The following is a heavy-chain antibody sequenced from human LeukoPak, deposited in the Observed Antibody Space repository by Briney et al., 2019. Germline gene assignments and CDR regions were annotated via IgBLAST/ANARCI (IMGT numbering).Heavy chain of an antibody. J-gene: IGHJ4*02. CDR3: AKESLELRDYDFWSGYYPADY. CDR1: GFTFSSYA. CDR2: ISGSGGST. V-gene: IGHV3-23*01. Sequence: GGSLRLSRAASGFTFSSYAMSWVRQAPGKGLEWVSAISGSGGSTYYADSVKGRFTISRDNSKNTLYLQMNSLRAEDTTVYYCAKESLELRDYDFWSGYYPADYWGQGTLVTVSS. D-gene: IGHD3-3*01.